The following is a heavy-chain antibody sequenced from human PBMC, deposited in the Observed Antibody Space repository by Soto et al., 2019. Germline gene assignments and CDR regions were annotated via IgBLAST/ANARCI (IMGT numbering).Heavy chain of an antibody. V-gene: IGHV1-69*02. CDR1: GGTFSSYT. CDR3: LNIPHY. J-gene: IGHJ4*02. CDR2: IIPILGIA. Sequence: QVQLVQSGAEVKKPGSSVKVSCKASGGTFSSYTITWVRQAPGQGLEWMGRIIPILGIANYAQKFQGRVTITADKSQGTAYIELSSLRSEDTAVYYCLNIPHYWGQGTLVTVSS.